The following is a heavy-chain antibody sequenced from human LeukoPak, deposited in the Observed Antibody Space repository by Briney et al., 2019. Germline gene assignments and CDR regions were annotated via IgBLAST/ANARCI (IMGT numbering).Heavy chain of an antibody. J-gene: IGHJ4*02. V-gene: IGHV4-59*08. Sequence: SETLSLTCTVSGGSISSYYWSWIRQPPGKGLEWIGYIYYSGSTNYNPSLKSRVTTSADTSKNQFSLKLSSVTAADTAVYYCARRFYGDLYFDYWGQGTLVTVSS. D-gene: IGHD4-17*01. CDR3: ARRFYGDLYFDY. CDR1: GGSISSYY. CDR2: IYYSGST.